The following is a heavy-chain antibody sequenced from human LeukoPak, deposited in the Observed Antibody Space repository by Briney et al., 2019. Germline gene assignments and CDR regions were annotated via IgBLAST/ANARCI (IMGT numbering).Heavy chain of an antibody. J-gene: IGHJ4*02. V-gene: IGHV1-24*01. CDR2: FDPEDGET. D-gene: IGHD6-13*01. CDR3: ARDKAAAGSLDY. CDR1: GYTLTELS. Sequence: ASVKVSCKVSGYTLTELSMHWVRQAPGKGLEWMGGFDPEDGETIYAQKFQGRVTITADKSTSTAYMELSSLRSEDTAVYYCARDKAAAGSLDYWGQGTLVTVSS.